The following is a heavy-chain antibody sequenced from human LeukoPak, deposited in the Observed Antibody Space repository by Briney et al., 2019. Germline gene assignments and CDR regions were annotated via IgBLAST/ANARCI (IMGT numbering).Heavy chain of an antibody. V-gene: IGHV3-7*03. CDR1: GFTFSTYW. J-gene: IGHJ6*02. Sequence: GGSLRLSCAASGFTFSTYWMNWVRQAPGKGLEWVAYINQDGNEKYYVDSVKGRFSISRDDAKKSLYLQMNSLRAEDTAVYYCGRDMDVWGQGTTVTVSS. CDR2: INQDGNEK. CDR3: GRDMDV.